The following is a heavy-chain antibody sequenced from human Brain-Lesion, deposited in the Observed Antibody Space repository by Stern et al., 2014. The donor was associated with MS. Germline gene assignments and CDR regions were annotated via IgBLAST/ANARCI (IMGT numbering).Heavy chain of an antibody. Sequence: QVQLVQSGPGLVKPSDTLSLTCSVSGDSLSRSTFYWGWIRQPPGKGPEWIGSVYYSGNTSYHPSLKTPVTISVDTSKNPFFLRLTFVAAADTAVYYCARHQLGYGYAYLRYWGQGTLVTVSS. CDR1: GDSLSRSTFY. J-gene: IGHJ4*02. CDR3: ARHQLGYGYAYLRY. V-gene: IGHV4-39*01. D-gene: IGHD5-18*01. CDR2: VYYSGNT.